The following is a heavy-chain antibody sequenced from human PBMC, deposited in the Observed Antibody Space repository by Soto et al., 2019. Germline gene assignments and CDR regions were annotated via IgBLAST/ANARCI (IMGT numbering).Heavy chain of an antibody. Sequence: QVQLVQSGIEVKNPGASVKVSCKASGYAFTSLGISWVRQAPGQGLEWMGWTVANNGYTKYAQNLQGRVTLITDTSTSTAYMELRSLMYDDTAVYYCARCSGGTCYASYAFDIWGQGTMVTVSS. D-gene: IGHD2-15*01. CDR2: TVANNGYT. V-gene: IGHV1-18*01. J-gene: IGHJ3*02. CDR1: GYAFTSLG. CDR3: ARCSGGTCYASYAFDI.